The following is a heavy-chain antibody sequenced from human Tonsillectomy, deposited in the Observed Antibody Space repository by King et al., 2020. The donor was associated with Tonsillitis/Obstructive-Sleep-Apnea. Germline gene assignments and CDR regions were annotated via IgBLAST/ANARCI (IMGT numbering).Heavy chain of an antibody. J-gene: IGHJ6*03. CDR3: ARDLLGGSGRTYYYYMYV. Sequence: QLVQSGGGVVQPGRSLRLSCAASGLTFSSYAMHWVRQAPGKGLEWVAVISYDGSNKYYADSVKGRFTISRDNSKNTLYLQMNSLRAEDTAVYYCARDLLGGSGRTYYYYMYVWGKGTTVTVSS. CDR1: GLTFSSYA. CDR2: ISYDGSNK. D-gene: IGHD1-26*01. V-gene: IGHV3-30*01.